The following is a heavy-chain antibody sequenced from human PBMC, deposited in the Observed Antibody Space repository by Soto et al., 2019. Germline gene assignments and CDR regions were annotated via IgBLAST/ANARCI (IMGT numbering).Heavy chain of an antibody. D-gene: IGHD6-6*01. V-gene: IGHV4-4*02. CDR1: GGSISSSNW. Sequence: PSETLSLTCAVSGGSISSSNWWSWVRQPPGKGLEWIGEIYHSGSTNYNPSLKSRVTISVDKSKNQFSLKLSSVTAADTAVYYCASDSRGTARLDTTFDYYYYCMDVWGQGTTVSVS. CDR3: ASDSRGTARLDTTFDYYYYCMDV. CDR2: IYHSGST. J-gene: IGHJ6*02.